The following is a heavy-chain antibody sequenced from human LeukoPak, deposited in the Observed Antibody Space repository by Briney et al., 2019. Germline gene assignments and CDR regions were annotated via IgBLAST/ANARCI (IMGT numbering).Heavy chain of an antibody. CDR3: ASYYYALYYFDY. CDR2: IYYSGST. D-gene: IGHD3-10*01. V-gene: IGHV4-39*07. Sequence: PSQTLSLTCTVSGGSISSSSYYWGWIRQPPGKGLEWIGSIYYSGSTYYNPSLKSRVTISVDTSKNQFSLKLSSVTAADTAVYYCASYYYALYYFDYWGQGTLVTVSS. J-gene: IGHJ4*02. CDR1: GGSISSSSYY.